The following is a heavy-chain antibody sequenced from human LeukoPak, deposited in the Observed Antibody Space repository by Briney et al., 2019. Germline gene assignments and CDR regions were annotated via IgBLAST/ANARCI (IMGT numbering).Heavy chain of an antibody. CDR1: GYTFTGYY. Sequence: ASVKVSCKASGYTFTGYYMHWVRQAPGQGLEWMGWINPNSGGTNYAQKFQGRVTMTRDTSISTAYMELSRLRSDDTAVYYCARRHIVVVTAPNFYYYYYYMDVWGKGTTVTVSS. CDR3: ARRHIVVVTAPNFYYYYYYMDV. V-gene: IGHV1-2*02. D-gene: IGHD2-21*02. CDR2: INPNSGGT. J-gene: IGHJ6*03.